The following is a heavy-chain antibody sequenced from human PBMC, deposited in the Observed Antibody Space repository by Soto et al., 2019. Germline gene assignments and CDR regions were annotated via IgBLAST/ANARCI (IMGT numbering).Heavy chain of an antibody. D-gene: IGHD4-4*01. CDR1: GFTFSSYW. V-gene: IGHV3-74*01. J-gene: IGHJ5*02. CDR2: INSDGSST. Sequence: GGSLRLSCAASGFTFSSYWMHWVRQAPGKGLVWVSRINSDGSSTIYADSVKGRFTISRDNAKNTLYLQMNSLRAEDTAMYYCARVKGYSNNVNDAWGQGTLVTVSS. CDR3: ARVKGYSNNVNDA.